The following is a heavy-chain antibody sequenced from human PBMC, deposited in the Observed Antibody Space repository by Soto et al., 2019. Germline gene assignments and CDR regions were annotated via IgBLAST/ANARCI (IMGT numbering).Heavy chain of an antibody. Sequence: SETLSLTCTVSGGSISNYYWSWIRQPPGKGLEWIGYIYYSRSTHHNPSLKSRVTISVDTSKNQFSLKLSSVTAADTAVYYCARHGMAAVTQWGRGTLVTVSS. CDR1: GGSISNYY. CDR3: ARHGMAAVTQ. CDR2: IYYSRST. J-gene: IGHJ4*02. V-gene: IGHV4-59*08. D-gene: IGHD4-4*01.